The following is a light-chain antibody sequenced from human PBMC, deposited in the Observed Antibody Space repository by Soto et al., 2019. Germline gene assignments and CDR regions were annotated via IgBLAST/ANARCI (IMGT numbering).Light chain of an antibody. CDR3: ATWDDSVTGVV. Sequence: QSVLTQPPSASGTPGQRVTISCSGSSSNIGRKYVTWYQQVPGTAPKLLIYSTNQRPSGVPDRFTGSKSGTSASLAISGLQSEDEAEYYCATWDDSVTGVVFGGGTKLTVL. CDR1: SSNIGRKY. V-gene: IGLV1-44*01. CDR2: STN. J-gene: IGLJ2*01.